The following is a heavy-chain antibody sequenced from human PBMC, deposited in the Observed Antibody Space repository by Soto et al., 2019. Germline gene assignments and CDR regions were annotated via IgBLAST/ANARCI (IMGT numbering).Heavy chain of an antibody. CDR3: AIDRGPSQYLGLAV. D-gene: IGHD2-2*01. Sequence: QVQLVESGGGLVKPGGSLRLSCAASGFTFSDYYMTWIRQAPGKGLEWVSYIGNSGGDIYYANSVRGRFTISRDNAKNSLLLQMNSLRADDPAVYYCAIDRGPSQYLGLAVWGQGPTVTVSS. CDR2: IGNSGGDI. CDR1: GFTFSDYY. J-gene: IGHJ6*02. V-gene: IGHV3-11*01.